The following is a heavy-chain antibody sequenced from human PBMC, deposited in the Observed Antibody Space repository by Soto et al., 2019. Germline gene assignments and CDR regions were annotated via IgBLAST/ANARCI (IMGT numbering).Heavy chain of an antibody. D-gene: IGHD5-12*01. Sequence: SETLSLTCTVSGGSISSYYWSWIRQPPGKGLEWIGYIYYSGSTNYNPSLKSRVTISVDTSKNQFSLKLSSVTAADTAVYYCARQTNGRGYGHWGQGTLVTVS. V-gene: IGHV4-59*08. CDR2: IYYSGST. J-gene: IGHJ4*02. CDR3: ARQTNGRGYGH. CDR1: GGSISSYY.